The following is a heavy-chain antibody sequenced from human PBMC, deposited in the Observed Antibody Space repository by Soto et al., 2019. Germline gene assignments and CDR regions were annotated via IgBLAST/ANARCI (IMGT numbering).Heavy chain of an antibody. V-gene: IGHV1-8*01. Sequence: ASVKVSCKASGYTFTSYDINWVRQATGQGLEWMGWMNPNSGNTGYAQKFQGRVTMTRNTFISTAYMELSSLRSEDTAVYYCARAIIAVAGTVGDYYYGMDVWGQGTTVTVSS. CDR2: MNPNSGNT. CDR1: GYTFTSYD. D-gene: IGHD6-19*01. CDR3: ARAIIAVAGTVGDYYYGMDV. J-gene: IGHJ6*02.